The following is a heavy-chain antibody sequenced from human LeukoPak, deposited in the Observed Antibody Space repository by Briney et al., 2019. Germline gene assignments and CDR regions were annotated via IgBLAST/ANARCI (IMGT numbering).Heavy chain of an antibody. D-gene: IGHD2-2*01. CDR2: FDPEDGET. J-gene: IGHJ6*03. CDR1: GYTLTELS. V-gene: IGHV1-24*01. Sequence: ASVKVSCKVSGYTLTELSMHWVRQAPGKGLEWMGGFDPEDGETIYAQKFQGRVTTTEDTSTDTAYMELSSLRSEDTAVYYCATAFAVPAAMGARVFSYMDVWGKGTTVTVSS. CDR3: ATAFAVPAAMGARVFSYMDV.